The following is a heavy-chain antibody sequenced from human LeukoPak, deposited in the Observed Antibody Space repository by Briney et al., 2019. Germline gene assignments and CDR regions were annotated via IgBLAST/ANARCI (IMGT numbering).Heavy chain of an antibody. CDR3: VRDRGSYRPIDY. CDR2: ISSSGTYI. Sequence: GGSLRLSCAASGFTFSHYSMNWVRQAPGKGLEWVSSISSSGTYIYYRDSVKGRFTISRDNAENSLYLEMNSLRVEDTAIYYCVRDRGSYRPIDYWGQGTLVTVSS. D-gene: IGHD1-26*01. CDR1: GFTFSHYS. V-gene: IGHV3-21*01. J-gene: IGHJ4*02.